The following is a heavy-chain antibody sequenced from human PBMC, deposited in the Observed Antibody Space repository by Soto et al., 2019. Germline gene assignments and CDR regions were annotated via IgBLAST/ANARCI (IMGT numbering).Heavy chain of an antibody. D-gene: IGHD3-10*01. CDR2: IYYSGST. CDR1: GGSLSSGGYY. V-gene: IGHV4-31*03. CDR3: ARVRLLWFGEPPDWFDP. Sequence: SETLSLPCTLSGGSLSSGGYYWSWIRQHPGKGLEWIGYIYYSGSTYYNPSLKSRVTISVDTSKNQFSLKLSSVTAADTAVYYCARVRLLWFGEPPDWFDPWGQGTLVTVSS. J-gene: IGHJ5*02.